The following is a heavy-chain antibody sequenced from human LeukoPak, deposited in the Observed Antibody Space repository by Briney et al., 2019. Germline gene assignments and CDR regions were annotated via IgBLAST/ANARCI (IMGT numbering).Heavy chain of an antibody. CDR1: GFTFSSYA. Sequence: GGSLRLSCAASGFTFSSYAMHWVRQAPGKGLEWVAVISYDGSNKYYADSVKGRFTIFRDNSKNTLYLQMNSLRAEDTAVYYCARDLTGPDRDYWGQGTLVSVFS. CDR3: ARDLTGPDRDY. D-gene: IGHD1-14*01. V-gene: IGHV3-30*04. J-gene: IGHJ4*02. CDR2: ISYDGSNK.